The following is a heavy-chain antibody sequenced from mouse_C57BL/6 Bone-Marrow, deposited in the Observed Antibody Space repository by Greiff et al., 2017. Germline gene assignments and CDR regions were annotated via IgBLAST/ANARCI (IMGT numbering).Heavy chain of an antibody. CDR3: STPITNGRGYGYVDV. D-gene: IGHD1-1*01. J-gene: IGHJ1*03. Sequence: EVQLQQSGAELVRPGASVKLSCTASGFNIKDDYLNWVKQRPEQGLEWIGWIAPENGDPEYASKFPGKATLTADTATNTAYLQLSSLTSEYTAVYYCSTPITNGRGYGYVDVWGTGTTVTVSS. CDR1: GFNIKDDY. V-gene: IGHV14-4*01. CDR2: IAPENGDP.